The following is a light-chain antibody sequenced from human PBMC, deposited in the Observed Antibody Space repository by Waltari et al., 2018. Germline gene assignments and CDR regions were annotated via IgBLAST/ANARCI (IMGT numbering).Light chain of an antibody. CDR1: QSVSRN. CDR2: GAS. CDR3: QQYNNWPPWT. V-gene: IGKV3-15*01. Sequence: EIVMTQSPATLSVSPGERATLSCRASQSVSRNLAWYQQKPVQAPGLLIYGASTRATGIPARFSGSGSGTEFTLTISSLQSEDFAVYYCQQYNNWPPWTFGQGTKVEIK. J-gene: IGKJ1*01.